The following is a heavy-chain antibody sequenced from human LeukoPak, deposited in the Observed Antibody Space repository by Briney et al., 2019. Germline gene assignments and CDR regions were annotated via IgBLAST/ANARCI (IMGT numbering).Heavy chain of an antibody. J-gene: IGHJ6*03. CDR1: GGSFSGYY. CDR2: INHSGST. D-gene: IGHD1-20*01. Sequence: SETLSLTCAVYGGSFSGYYWSWIRQPPGKGLEWIGEINHSGSTNYNPSLKSRVTISVDTSKNQFSLKLSSVTAADTAVYYCASRITGTLPPYYYYMDVWGKGTTVTVSS. V-gene: IGHV4-34*01. CDR3: ASRITGTLPPYYYYMDV.